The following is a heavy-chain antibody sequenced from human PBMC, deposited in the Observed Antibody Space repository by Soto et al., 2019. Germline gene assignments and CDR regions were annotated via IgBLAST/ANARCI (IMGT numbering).Heavy chain of an antibody. J-gene: IGHJ3*02. Sequence: GGFQRVWWAAAGVTFGDYSIGWVRQAPGKGLEWLSAISGSGDGTFYADSVKGRFTISRDNSKNTLCLQMNSLRAEDTALYYCAKRGGSGWGAFDIWGQGTMVTVSS. CDR2: ISGSGDGT. CDR1: GVTFGDYS. V-gene: IGHV3-23*01. D-gene: IGHD6-19*01. CDR3: AKRGGSGWGAFDI.